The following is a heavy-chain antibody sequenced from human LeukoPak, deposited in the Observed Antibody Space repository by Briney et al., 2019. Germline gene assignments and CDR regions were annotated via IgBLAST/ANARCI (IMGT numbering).Heavy chain of an antibody. CDR2: IYYSGST. D-gene: IGHD3-22*01. CDR1: GGSISSYY. J-gene: IGHJ4*02. Sequence: PSETLSLTCTVSGGSISSYYWSWIRQPPGKGLEWIWYIYYSGSTNYNPSLKSRVTISVDTSKNQFSLKLSSVTAADTAVYYCARGSYYYDSSGYYSPNYYFDYWGQGTLVTVSS. CDR3: ARGSYYYDSSGYYSPNYYFDY. V-gene: IGHV4-59*01.